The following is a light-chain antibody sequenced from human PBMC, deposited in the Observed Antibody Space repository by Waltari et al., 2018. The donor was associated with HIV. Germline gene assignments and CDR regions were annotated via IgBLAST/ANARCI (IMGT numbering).Light chain of an antibody. Sequence: DIVMPQSPDSLAVPLGERATINCKSSPSVLYSSNNKNYLAWYQQKPGQPPKLLIYWASTRESGVPDRFSGSGSGTDFTLTISSLQAEDVAVYYCQQYYSTLMYTFGQGTKLEIK. CDR2: WAS. CDR3: QQYYSTLMYT. J-gene: IGKJ2*01. CDR1: PSVLYSSNNKNY. V-gene: IGKV4-1*01.